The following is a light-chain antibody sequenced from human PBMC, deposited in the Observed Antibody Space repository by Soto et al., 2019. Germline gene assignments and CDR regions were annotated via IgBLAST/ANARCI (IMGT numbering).Light chain of an antibody. CDR2: EVS. CDR1: SSDVGGYNY. Sequence: QSALTQPASVSGSPGQSITISCTGTSSDVGGYNYVSWYQQHPGKAPKLMIYEVSNRPSGVSNRVSGSKSGNTASLPISGLQAEDEADYYCSSYTSSSTKVFGTGTKVTVL. J-gene: IGLJ1*01. V-gene: IGLV2-14*01. CDR3: SSYTSSSTKV.